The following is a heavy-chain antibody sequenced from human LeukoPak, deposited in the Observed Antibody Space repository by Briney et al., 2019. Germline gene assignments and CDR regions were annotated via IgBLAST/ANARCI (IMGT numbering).Heavy chain of an antibody. J-gene: IGHJ5*02. D-gene: IGHD5-18*01. CDR1: GGSISSSSYY. CDR2: IYYSGST. V-gene: IGHV4-39*01. CDR3: ARQRGHSYGNNWFDP. Sequence: PSETLSLTCTVSGGSISSSSYYWGWIRQPPGKGLEWIGSIYYSGSTYYNPSLKSRVTISVDTSKNQFSLKLSSVTAAGTAVYYCARQRGHSYGNNWFDPWGQGTLVTVSS.